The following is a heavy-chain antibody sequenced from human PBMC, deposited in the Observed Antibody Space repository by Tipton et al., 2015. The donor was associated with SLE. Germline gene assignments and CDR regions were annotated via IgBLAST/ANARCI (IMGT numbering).Heavy chain of an antibody. J-gene: IGHJ4*02. CDR1: GGSISSYY. V-gene: IGHV4-4*08. CDR3: ARRGLRFLEWLPFDY. CDR2: IYTSGST. D-gene: IGHD3-3*01. Sequence: TLSLTCTVSGGSISSYYWSWIRQPPGKGLEWIGYIYTSGSTNYNPPLKSRVTISVDTSKNQFSLKLSSVTAADTAVYYCARRGLRFLEWLPFDYWGQGTLVTVSS.